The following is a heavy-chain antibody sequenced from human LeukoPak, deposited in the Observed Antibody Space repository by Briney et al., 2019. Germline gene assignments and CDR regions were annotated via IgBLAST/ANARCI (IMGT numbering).Heavy chain of an antibody. Sequence: PSETLSLTCTVSGVSFSTYYWTWIRQPAGKGLEWIGRIYSSVNTNYNPSLESRVTMSIDTSKNQFSLKLTSVTAADTAVYYCARERGDLRGDAFDIWGQGAMVTVSS. J-gene: IGHJ3*02. CDR3: ARERGDLRGDAFDI. CDR1: GVSFSTYY. V-gene: IGHV4-4*07. CDR2: IYSSVNT. D-gene: IGHD3-10*01.